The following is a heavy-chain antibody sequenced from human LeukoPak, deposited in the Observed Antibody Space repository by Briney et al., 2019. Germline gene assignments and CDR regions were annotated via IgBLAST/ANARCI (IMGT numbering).Heavy chain of an antibody. CDR3: ARDADSITYGMDV. CDR1: GYTFTSYG. CDR2: ISAYNDDI. D-gene: IGHD3-10*01. V-gene: IGHV1-18*01. Sequence: ASVKVSCKASGYTFTSYGISWVRQAPGHGLEWMGWISAYNDDINHAQRLQGRVTMTTDTSTSTAHMELRTLRSDDTAVHYCARDADSITYGMDVWGQGTTVTVSS. J-gene: IGHJ6*02.